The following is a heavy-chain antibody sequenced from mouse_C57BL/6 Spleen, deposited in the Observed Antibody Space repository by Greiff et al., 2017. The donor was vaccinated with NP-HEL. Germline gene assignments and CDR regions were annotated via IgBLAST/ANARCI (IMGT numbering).Heavy chain of an antibody. J-gene: IGHJ2*01. V-gene: IGHV1-82*01. D-gene: IGHD4-1*01. CDR2: IYPGDGDT. CDR1: GYAFSSSW. Sequence: QVHVKQSGPELVKPGASVKISCKASGYAFSSSWMNWVKQRPGKGLEWIGRIYPGDGDTNYNGKFKGKATLTADKSSSTAYMQLSSLTSEDSAVYFCALTGTGFDYWGQGTTLTVSS. CDR3: ALTGTGFDY.